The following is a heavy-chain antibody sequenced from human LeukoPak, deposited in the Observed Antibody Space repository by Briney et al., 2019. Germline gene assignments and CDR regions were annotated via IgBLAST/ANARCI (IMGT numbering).Heavy chain of an antibody. CDR1: GGSISGGDYY. CDR3: ARYLREIVVGLEY. D-gene: IGHD2-2*01. V-gene: IGHV4-30-4*01. Sequence: SETLSLTCTVSGGSISGGDYYWSWIRQPPGKGLEWIGYICCSASTYYNPYLKSRVTVSVDTYKNQFALKLSPVTAADTAVYYCARYLREIVVGLEYWGQGTLVRV. CDR2: ICCSAST. J-gene: IGHJ4*02.